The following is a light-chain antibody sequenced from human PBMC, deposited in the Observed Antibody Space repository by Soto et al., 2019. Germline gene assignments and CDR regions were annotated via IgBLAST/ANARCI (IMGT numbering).Light chain of an antibody. Sequence: EIVLTQSPGTLSLSPGERATLSCRASQSVSSNLAWYQQKPGQAPRLLIYGASTRATGLPARFSGTGSGTEFTLTINSLQAEDSAVYYCQQYYNWPRTFGQGTRLEIK. J-gene: IGKJ5*01. V-gene: IGKV3-15*01. CDR1: QSVSSN. CDR3: QQYYNWPRT. CDR2: GAS.